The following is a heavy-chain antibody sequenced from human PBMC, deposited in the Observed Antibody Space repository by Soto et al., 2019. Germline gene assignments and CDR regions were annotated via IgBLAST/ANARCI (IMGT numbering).Heavy chain of an antibody. D-gene: IGHD2-2*01. CDR2: IIPGFGTP. CDR1: GGAFSSYA. J-gene: IGHJ3*01. CDR3: ARDSPCCSSTSCFYL. V-gene: IGHV1-69*13. Sequence: SVKVSCNSSGGAFSSYAFSWVRQAPGQGLEWLGGIIPGFGTPTYAQRFQGRVTITADGSTRTAYMELSSLRSDDTAMYFCARDSPCCSSTSCFYLWGQGTMVTVSS.